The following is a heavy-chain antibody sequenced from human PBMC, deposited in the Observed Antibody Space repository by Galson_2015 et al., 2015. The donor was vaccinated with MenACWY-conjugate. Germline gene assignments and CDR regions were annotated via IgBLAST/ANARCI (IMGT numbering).Heavy chain of an antibody. D-gene: IGHD3-16*01. CDR2: ISFDGSEK. V-gene: IGHV3-30*18. J-gene: IGHJ4*02. CDR3: AKGLTEGRTALITGFDS. Sequence: SLRLSCAASGFTFNNHGLHWVRQAPGKGLEWVAGISFDGSEKFHADSVRGRFTISRDYSKSTLYLQMHSLRDEDTAVYYCAKGLTEGRTALITGFDSWGQGTLVTVSS. CDR1: GFTFNNHG.